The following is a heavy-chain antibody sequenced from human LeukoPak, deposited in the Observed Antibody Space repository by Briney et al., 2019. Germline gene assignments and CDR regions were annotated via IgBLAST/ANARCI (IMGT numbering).Heavy chain of an antibody. CDR1: GFTFSNYG. CDR3: AKDGGYCSGGSCYLRHFDY. J-gene: IGHJ4*02. Sequence: TGGSLRLSCAASGFTFSNYGMHWVRQAPGKGLEWVAVIWYDGSNKYYVDSVKGRFTISRDNSKNTLYLQMNSLRAEDTAVYYCAKDGGYCSGGSCYLRHFDYWGQGTLVTVSS. V-gene: IGHV3-33*06. CDR2: IWYDGSNK. D-gene: IGHD2-15*01.